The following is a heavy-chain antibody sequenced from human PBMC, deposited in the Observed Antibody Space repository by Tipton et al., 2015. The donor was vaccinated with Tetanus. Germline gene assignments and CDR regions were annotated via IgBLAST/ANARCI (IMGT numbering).Heavy chain of an antibody. V-gene: IGHV4-34*01. Sequence: TLSLTCAVSGGPFRGYYWSWIRQPPGMGLEWIGEIDQFGNTNYNPSLKSRLTLSVDTSKNQFSLNLRSVIAADTAVYYCSRDPSGGVRYFDYWGQGTLVTVSS. CDR1: GGPFRGYY. CDR2: IDQFGNT. J-gene: IGHJ4*02. D-gene: IGHD2-8*01. CDR3: SRDPSGGVRYFDY.